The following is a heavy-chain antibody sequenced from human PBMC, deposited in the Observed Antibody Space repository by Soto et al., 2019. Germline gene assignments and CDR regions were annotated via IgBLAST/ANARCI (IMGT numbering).Heavy chain of an antibody. CDR1: GFTFSSYW. V-gene: IGHV3-74*01. J-gene: IGHJ4*02. CDR2: TDEYGSTI. D-gene: IGHD3-16*01. Sequence: RLSCAASGFTFSSYWMHWVRQVPGKGLVWVARTDEYGSTINYADSVKGRFTISRDNAKNTLYLEMNSLRGEDTALYYCTRDIGGRGAFWGQGSLATVSS. CDR3: TRDIGGRGAF.